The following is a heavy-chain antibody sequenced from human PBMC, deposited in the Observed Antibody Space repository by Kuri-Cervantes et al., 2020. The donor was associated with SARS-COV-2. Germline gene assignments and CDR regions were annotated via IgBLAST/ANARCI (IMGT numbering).Heavy chain of an antibody. CDR1: GYTFTGYY. V-gene: IGHV1-46*01. Sequence: ASVKVSCKASGYTFTGYYMHWVRQAPGQGLEWMGIINPSGGSTSYAQKFQGRVTITADESTSTAYMELSSLRSEDAAVYYCARTYCSSTSCYPANFDYWGQGTLVTVSS. J-gene: IGHJ4*02. CDR2: INPSGGST. CDR3: ARTYCSSTSCYPANFDY. D-gene: IGHD2-2*01.